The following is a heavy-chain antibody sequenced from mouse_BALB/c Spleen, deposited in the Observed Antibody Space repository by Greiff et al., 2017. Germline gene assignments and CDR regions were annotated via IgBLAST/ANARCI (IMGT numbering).Heavy chain of an antibody. CDR3: ARHTMVRGVAY. CDR1: GFAFSSYD. J-gene: IGHJ3*01. V-gene: IGHV5-12-1*01. CDR2: ISSGGGST. D-gene: IGHD2-2*01. Sequence: EVQRVESGGGLVKPGGSLKLSCAASGFAFSSYDMSWVRQTPEKRLEWVAYISSGGGSTYYPDTVKGRFTISRDNAKNTLYLQMSSLKSEDTAMYYCARHTMVRGVAYWGQGTLVTVSA.